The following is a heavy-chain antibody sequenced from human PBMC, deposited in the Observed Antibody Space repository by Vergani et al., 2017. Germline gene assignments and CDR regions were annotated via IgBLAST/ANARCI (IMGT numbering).Heavy chain of an antibody. J-gene: IGHJ6*03. CDR3: ARSPHSIPYPDYYYYMDV. D-gene: IGHD2-21*01. CDR1: GSPFTSYA. V-gene: IGHV3-23*05. CDR2: IYSGGST. Sequence: EVQLLESGGGLVQLGGSLRSPCAAPGSPFTSYARSWVARPPGKGLEWVSAIYSGGSTYYADSVKGRFTISRDISKNTLYLQMNSLRAEDTAVYYCARSPHSIPYPDYYYYMDVWGKGTTVTVSS.